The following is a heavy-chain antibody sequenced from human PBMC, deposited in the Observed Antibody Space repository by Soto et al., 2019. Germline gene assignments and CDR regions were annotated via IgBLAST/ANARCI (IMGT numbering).Heavy chain of an antibody. Sequence: QVQLVQSGAEVKKPGASVKVSCKASGGTFSYYAISWVRQAPGQGLDWMGGIIPIFGTTLYAQKFEGRITITEAESASRAYMALSGLRSEDRAVYYCAGIILRDIAGLTAAFLPHKNYCFGMEVWGQRTTVTVSS. CDR1: GGTFSYYA. J-gene: IGHJ6*02. CDR2: IIPIFGTT. CDR3: AGIILRDIAGLTAAFLPHKNYCFGMEV. D-gene: IGHD2-15*01. V-gene: IGHV1-69*01.